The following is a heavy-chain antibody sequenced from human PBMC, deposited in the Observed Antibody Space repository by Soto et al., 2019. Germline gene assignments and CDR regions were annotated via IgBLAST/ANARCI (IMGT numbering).Heavy chain of an antibody. CDR2: IIPIFGTA. D-gene: IGHD6-19*01. Sequence: SVKVSCKASGGTFSSYAISWVRQAPGQGLEWMGGIIPIFGTANYAQNFQGRVTITADESTSTAYTELSGLRSEDTAVYYCARGAYSSGWYPHFDYWGQGTLVIVSS. J-gene: IGHJ4*02. CDR1: GGTFSSYA. V-gene: IGHV1-69*13. CDR3: ARGAYSSGWYPHFDY.